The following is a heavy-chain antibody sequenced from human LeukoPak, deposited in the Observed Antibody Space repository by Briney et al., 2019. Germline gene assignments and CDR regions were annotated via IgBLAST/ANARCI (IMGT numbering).Heavy chain of an antibody. V-gene: IGHV3-21*01. CDR2: ISGVGTYK. D-gene: IGHD2-21*02. Sequence: GGSLSLSCAASGFTFSSFSMNWVRQAPGKGLEWVSSISGVGTYKYYADSLKGRFTISRDNAKNSLYLQMNSLRAEDTAMYYCVRGIGGDYDFDYWGQGTLVTVSS. J-gene: IGHJ4*02. CDR3: VRGIGGDYDFDY. CDR1: GFTFSSFS.